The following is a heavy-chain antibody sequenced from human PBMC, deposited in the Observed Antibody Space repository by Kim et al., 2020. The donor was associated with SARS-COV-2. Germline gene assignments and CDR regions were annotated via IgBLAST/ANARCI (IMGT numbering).Heavy chain of an antibody. D-gene: IGHD3-10*01. V-gene: IGHV3-23*01. CDR3: AKDLHYYSAMDV. J-gene: IGHJ6*02. CDR2: T. Sequence: TQYAGSVKSRFTIYRDNSKNTLYMQMNGLRAEDTALYYGAKDLHYYSAMDVWGQGTPVTVSS.